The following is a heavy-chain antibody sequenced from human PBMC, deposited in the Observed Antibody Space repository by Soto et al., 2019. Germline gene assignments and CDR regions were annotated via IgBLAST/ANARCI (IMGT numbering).Heavy chain of an antibody. D-gene: IGHD4-17*01. V-gene: IGHV3-21*01. Sequence: EVQLGESGGGLVKPGGSMRLSCAASGFTCSSYSMNWVLQAPGKGLEWVSSVSSSSSYIYYADSVKGRFTISRDNAKNSLYLQMNSLRAEDTAVYYCARAPTTTPPWFDPWGQGTLVTVSS. CDR3: ARAPTTTPPWFDP. CDR1: GFTCSSYS. CDR2: VSSSSSYI. J-gene: IGHJ5*02.